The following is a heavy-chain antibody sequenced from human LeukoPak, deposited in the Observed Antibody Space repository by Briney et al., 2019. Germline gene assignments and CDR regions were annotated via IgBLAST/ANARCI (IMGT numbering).Heavy chain of an antibody. Sequence: GRSLRLSCAASGFTFNTYAMHWVRQAPGKGLEWVAIISSDGTVKYYADSVKGRFTISRDNSKNSLYLQMNSLRNDDTALYYCARDTEGYIYGYYYYGMDVWGQGTTVTVSS. D-gene: IGHD5-18*01. CDR1: GFTFNTYA. CDR3: ARDTEGYIYGYYYYGMDV. CDR2: ISSDGTVK. J-gene: IGHJ6*02. V-gene: IGHV3-30-3*01.